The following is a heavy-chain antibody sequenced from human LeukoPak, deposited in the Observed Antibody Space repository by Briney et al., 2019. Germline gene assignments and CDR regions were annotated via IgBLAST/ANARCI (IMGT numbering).Heavy chain of an antibody. D-gene: IGHD3-22*01. CDR3: ARDRDPGYNDSSGYRRVNAFDI. CDR2: ISTSGSTK. V-gene: IGHV3-48*03. Sequence: PGGSLRLSCAASGFTFSSYEMNWVRQAPGKGLEWVSYISTSGSTKYYADSVKGRFTISRDNAKNSLYLQMNSLRAEETAVYYCARDRDPGYNDSSGYRRVNAFDIWGHGTMVTVSS. CDR1: GFTFSSYE. J-gene: IGHJ3*02.